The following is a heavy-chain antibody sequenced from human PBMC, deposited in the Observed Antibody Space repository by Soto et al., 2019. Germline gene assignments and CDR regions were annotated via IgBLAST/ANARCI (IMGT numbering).Heavy chain of an antibody. CDR2: IFYSGST. Sequence: QVHLQESGPRLVKPSETLSLTCTVSGGSISNYYWSWIRQPPGRGLEWIGHIFYSGSTNYNPALKSRATISVDTSKSQFSLKLSSVTAADTAVYYCAKDSGYNYGYFRWFDPWGQGTLVTVSS. CDR1: GGSISNYY. CDR3: AKDSGYNYGYFRWFDP. J-gene: IGHJ5*02. V-gene: IGHV4-59*01. D-gene: IGHD5-18*01.